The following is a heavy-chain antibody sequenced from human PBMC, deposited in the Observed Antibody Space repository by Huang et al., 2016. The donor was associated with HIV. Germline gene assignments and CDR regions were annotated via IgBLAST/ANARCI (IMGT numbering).Heavy chain of an antibody. V-gene: IGHV4-39*01. D-gene: IGHD3-10*01. J-gene: IGHJ3*02. CDR3: ASPRGSGLDAFDI. CDR1: GGSISASTYY. CDR2: IYYSGST. Sequence: QLQLQESGPGLVKTSETLSLICSVSGGSISASTYYWGWIRLPPGKGLEWIGSIYYSGSTYYNPSLKSRVTIAVDTSKNQFSLRLSSVTAADTAIYYCASPRGSGLDAFDIWGQGTMVTVSS.